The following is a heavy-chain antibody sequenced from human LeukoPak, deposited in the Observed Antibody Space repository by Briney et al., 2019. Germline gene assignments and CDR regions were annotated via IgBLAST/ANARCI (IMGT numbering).Heavy chain of an antibody. CDR1: GFTFSSYG. D-gene: IGHD3-22*01. CDR2: IKSKTDGGTT. Sequence: GGSLRLSCAASGFTFSSYGMHWVRQAPGKGREWVGRIKSKTDGGTTDYAAPVKGRFTISRDDSKNTLHLQMNSLRTEDTAVYYCTTDDRSSGYSAWGQGTLVTVSS. V-gene: IGHV3-15*01. J-gene: IGHJ5*02. CDR3: TTDDRSSGYSA.